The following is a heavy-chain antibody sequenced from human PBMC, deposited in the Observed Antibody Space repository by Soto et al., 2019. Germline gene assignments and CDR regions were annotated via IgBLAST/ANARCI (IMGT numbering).Heavy chain of an antibody. CDR2: TYYRSKWYN. J-gene: IGHJ6*02. V-gene: IGHV6-1*01. CDR1: VDSVSSNSAA. Sequence: PSQSLSLTCSISVDSVSSNSAACNFIQQSPSRGLEWLGRTYYRSKWYNDYAVSVKSRITINPDTSKNQFSLQLNSVTPEDTAVYYCARAKEYSSSSGMDVWGQGTTVTVSS. D-gene: IGHD6-6*01. CDR3: ARAKEYSSSSGMDV.